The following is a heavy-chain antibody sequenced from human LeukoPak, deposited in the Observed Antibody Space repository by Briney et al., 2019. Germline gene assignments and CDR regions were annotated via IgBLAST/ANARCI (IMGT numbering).Heavy chain of an antibody. CDR3: ARSKPLYYYYMDV. CDR1: GFTFSDYY. CDR2: ISSSGSTI. J-gene: IGHJ6*03. V-gene: IGHV3-11*04. Sequence: GGSLRLSCAASGFTFSDYYMSWIRQAPGKGLEWVSYISSSGSTIYYADSVKGRFTISRDNAKNSLYLQMNSLRAEDTAVYYCARSKPLYYYYMDVRGKGTTVTVSS.